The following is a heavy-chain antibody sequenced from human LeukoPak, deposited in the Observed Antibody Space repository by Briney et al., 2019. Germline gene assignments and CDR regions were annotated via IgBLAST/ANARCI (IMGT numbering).Heavy chain of an antibody. V-gene: IGHV3-21*01. CDR1: GFISSGYS. Sequence: PGGSLRLSCAASGFISSGYSMNWVRQAPGKGLEWVSSISASDTYINYADSLKGRFTISRDNAKSSLYLQMNSLRAEDTAVYYCAREPSGGYCSSSSCSRYFQHWGQGTLVTVSS. J-gene: IGHJ1*01. CDR2: ISASDTYI. D-gene: IGHD2-2*01. CDR3: AREPSGGYCSSSSCSRYFQH.